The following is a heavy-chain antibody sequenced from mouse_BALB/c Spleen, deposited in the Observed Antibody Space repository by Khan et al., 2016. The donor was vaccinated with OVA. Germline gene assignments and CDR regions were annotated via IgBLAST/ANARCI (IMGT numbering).Heavy chain of an antibody. Sequence: IQLVQSGTVLARPGTSVKMSCKASGYTFTSYWMHWVKQRPGQGLEWTGAIYPGNSDTSYNQKFKGKAKLTAVTSTSTAYMELSSLTNEDSAVYYCTRFGYLFAYWGQGTLVTVSA. J-gene: IGHJ3*01. CDR2: IYPGNSDT. CDR1: GYTFTSYW. D-gene: IGHD2-2*01. CDR3: TRFGYLFAY. V-gene: IGHV1-5*01.